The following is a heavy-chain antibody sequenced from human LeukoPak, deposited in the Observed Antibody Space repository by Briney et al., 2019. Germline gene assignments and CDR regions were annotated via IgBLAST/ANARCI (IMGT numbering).Heavy chain of an antibody. J-gene: IGHJ6*03. Sequence: ASVKVSCKASGYTFTSYDINWVRQATGQGLEWMGWMNPNSGNTGYAQKFQGRVTMTRNTSISTAYMELSSLRSEDTAVYYCARGPFRIAARRRGYYMDVWGKGTTVTVSS. CDR3: ARGPFRIAARRRGYYMDV. V-gene: IGHV1-8*01. CDR2: MNPNSGNT. D-gene: IGHD6-6*01. CDR1: GYTFTSYD.